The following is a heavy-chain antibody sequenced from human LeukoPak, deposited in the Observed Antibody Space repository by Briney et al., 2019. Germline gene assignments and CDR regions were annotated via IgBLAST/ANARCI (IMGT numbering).Heavy chain of an antibody. V-gene: IGHV5-51*01. Sequence: PGESLKISCKGSGYTFTSYWIGWVRQMPGKGLELMGVIYPPDSDTRYSPSFQGQVTISADRFISTAYVQWRSLKASDTAMYYCARSLYSSLGDGMDVWGQGTTVTVSS. J-gene: IGHJ6*02. CDR3: ARSLYSSLGDGMDV. CDR2: IYPPDSDT. D-gene: IGHD6-13*01. CDR1: GYTFTSYW.